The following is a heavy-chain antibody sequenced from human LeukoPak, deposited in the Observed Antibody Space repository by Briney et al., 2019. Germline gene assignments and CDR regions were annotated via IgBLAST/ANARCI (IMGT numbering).Heavy chain of an antibody. CDR2: ISWNGGTI. Sequence: GGSLRLSCAASGFTFDDYAMHWVRQAPGKGLEWVSGISWNGGTIAYADSVKGRFTISRDNAKNSLYLQMNSLRAEDTALYYCAKDIATGNRLYYFDYWGRGTLVTVSS. V-gene: IGHV3-9*01. J-gene: IGHJ4*02. CDR1: GFTFDDYA. CDR3: AKDIATGNRLYYFDY. D-gene: IGHD1-14*01.